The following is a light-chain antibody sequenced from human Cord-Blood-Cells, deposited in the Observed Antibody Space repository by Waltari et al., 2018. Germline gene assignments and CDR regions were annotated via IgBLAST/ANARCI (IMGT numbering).Light chain of an antibody. CDR3: AAWDDSLSGVV. CDR2: RNN. CDR1: SSNIGRNH. V-gene: IGLV1-47*01. Sequence: QSVLTQPPSASGTPGQRVTISCSGSSSNIGRNHVYWYQQLPGTAPKLLIYRNNHRPSGVPVRFAGSKSGTSASLAISGLRAEDEADYYCAAWDDSLSGVVFGGGTKLTVL. J-gene: IGLJ2*01.